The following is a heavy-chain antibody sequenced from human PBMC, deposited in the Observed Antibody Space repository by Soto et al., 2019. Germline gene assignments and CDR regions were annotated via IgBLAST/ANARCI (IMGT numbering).Heavy chain of an antibody. J-gene: IGHJ5*02. CDR1: GYTLTIYV. CDR3: ARASGRSYWLDP. V-gene: IGHV1-18*01. D-gene: IGHD1-26*01. CDR2: ISAYNGNT. Sequence: QVQLVQSGAEVKKPGASVKVSCKASGYTLTIYVISWVRQAPGQGLVWMGWISAYNGNTNYAQKLQGRVTMTTDTSTRTAYLELRILRSDDTAVYYCARASGRSYWLDPWGPGTLVNVSS.